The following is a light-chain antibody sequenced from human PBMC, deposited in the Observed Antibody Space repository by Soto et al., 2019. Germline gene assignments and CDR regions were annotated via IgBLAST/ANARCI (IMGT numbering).Light chain of an antibody. CDR1: QSVSSN. V-gene: IGKV3-15*01. J-gene: IGKJ4*01. CDR3: QQYNNWPPNT. Sequence: EIVMTQSPATLSVSPGERATLSCRASQSVSSNLAWYQQKPGQAPRLLIYGASTRATGIPARFSGSGSRTEFTLTISSLQSEDFAVYYCQQYNNWPPNTFGGGTKVEIK. CDR2: GAS.